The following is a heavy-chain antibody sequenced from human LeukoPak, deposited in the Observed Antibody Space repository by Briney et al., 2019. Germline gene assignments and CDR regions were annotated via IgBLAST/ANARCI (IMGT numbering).Heavy chain of an antibody. D-gene: IGHD6-13*01. CDR3: AEESAAAGNVPFDY. Sequence: GGSLRLSCAASGFTFSSYAMSWVRQAPGKGLEWVSTVSGSGGRTYYADSVKGRFTISRDNSKNTLYLQMSSLRAEDTAVYYCAEESAAAGNVPFDYWGQGTLVTVSS. CDR2: VSGSGGRT. J-gene: IGHJ4*02. V-gene: IGHV3-23*01. CDR1: GFTFSSYA.